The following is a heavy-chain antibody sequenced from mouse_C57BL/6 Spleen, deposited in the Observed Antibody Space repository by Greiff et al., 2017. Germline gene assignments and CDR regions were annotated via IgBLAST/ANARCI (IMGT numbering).Heavy chain of an antibody. J-gene: IGHJ2*01. Sequence: QVQLQQPGAELVRPGTSVKLSCKASGYTFTSYWMHWVKQRPGQGLEWIGVIDPSDSYTNYNQKFKGKAKLTVDTSSSTAYMQLSSLTSEDSAVYYSWGRATVGFDYWGQGTTLTVSS. CDR2: IDPSDSYT. V-gene: IGHV1-59*01. CDR3: WGRATVGFDY. D-gene: IGHD1-1*01. CDR1: GYTFTSYW.